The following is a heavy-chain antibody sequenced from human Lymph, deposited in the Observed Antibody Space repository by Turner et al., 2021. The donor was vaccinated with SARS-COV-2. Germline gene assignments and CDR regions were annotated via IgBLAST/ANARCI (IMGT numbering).Heavy chain of an antibody. J-gene: IGHJ3*02. CDR1: GFPFSNYG. CDR3: AREGDLYDSSRAFDI. CDR2: IRYEGSNK. D-gene: IGHD3-22*01. V-gene: IGHV3-33*01. Sequence: QVQLVESGGCVVQPGRSLILSCAASGFPFSNYGILWVRQAPGKGLEWVAVIRYEGSNKYYADSVKGRFTSTRDNSKNTQYIHMNSLRAEDTAVYYCAREGDLYDSSRAFDIWGQGTMVTVSS.